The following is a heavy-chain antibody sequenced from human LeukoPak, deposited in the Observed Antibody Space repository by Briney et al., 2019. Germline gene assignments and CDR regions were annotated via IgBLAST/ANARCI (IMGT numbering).Heavy chain of an antibody. CDR1: GFTFSSYW. J-gene: IGHJ4*02. V-gene: IGHV3-7*01. D-gene: IGHD4-11*01. Sequence: GGSLRLSCAASGFTFSSYWMSWVRQAPGKGLEWVANIKQDGSEKYYVDTVKGRFTISRDNAKNSLYLQMNSLRAEDTAVYYCARGTWRDYPDYWGQGTLVTVSS. CDR2: IKQDGSEK. CDR3: ARGTWRDYPDY.